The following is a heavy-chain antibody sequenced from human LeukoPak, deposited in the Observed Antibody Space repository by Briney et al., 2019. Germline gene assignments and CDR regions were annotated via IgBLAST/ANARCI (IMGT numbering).Heavy chain of an antibody. J-gene: IGHJ4*02. CDR3: ASGITYFDY. CDR2: IYYSGST. CDR1: GGSISSSSYY. Sequence: SETLSLTCTVSGGSISSSSYYWGWIRQPPGKGLEWIGSIYYSGSTYYNPSLKSRVTISVDTSKNQFSLKLSSVTAADTAVYYCASGITYFDYWGQGTLVTVSS. D-gene: IGHD3-16*01. V-gene: IGHV4-39*01.